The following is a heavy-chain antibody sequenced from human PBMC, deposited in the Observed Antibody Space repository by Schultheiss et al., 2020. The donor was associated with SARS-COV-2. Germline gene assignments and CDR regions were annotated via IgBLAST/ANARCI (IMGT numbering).Heavy chain of an antibody. D-gene: IGHD2-2*02. CDR3: ARGGGYCSSTSCYNYYYGMDV. CDR1: GFTFSSYA. CDR2: ISYDGSNK. V-gene: IGHV3-30-3*01. Sequence: GGSLRLSCAASGFTFSSYAMHWVRQAPGKGLEWVAVISYDGSNKYYADSVKGRFTISRDNSKNTLYLQMNSLRADDTAVYYCARGGGYCSSTSCYNYYYGMDVWGQGTTVTVSS. J-gene: IGHJ6*02.